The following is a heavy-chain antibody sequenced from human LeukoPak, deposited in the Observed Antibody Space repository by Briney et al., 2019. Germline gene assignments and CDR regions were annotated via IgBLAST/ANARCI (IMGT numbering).Heavy chain of an antibody. V-gene: IGHV3-53*01. CDR2: IYSGGST. J-gene: IGHJ6*02. Sequence: GWSLRLSCAASGFTFSSYVMSWVRQAPGKGQEWVSVIYSGGSTYYADSVKGRFTISRDNSKNTLYLQMNSLRAEDTAVYYCARPAATTVSYYYYGMDVWGQGTTVTVSS. D-gene: IGHD4-17*01. CDR3: ARPAATTVSYYYYGMDV. CDR1: GFTFSSYV.